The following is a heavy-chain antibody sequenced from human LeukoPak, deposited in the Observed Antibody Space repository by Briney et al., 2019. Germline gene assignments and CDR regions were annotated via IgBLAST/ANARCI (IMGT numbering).Heavy chain of an antibody. Sequence: SETLSLTCTVSGGSISSDIYYWTWIRQPAGKGLEWIGRFFISGYTNYNPSLKSRVTISLDTSKNQFSLKLSSVTAADTAIYYCARERDYYYYLDVWGKGTTVTISS. CDR1: GGSISSDIYY. CDR3: ARERDYYYYLDV. V-gene: IGHV4-61*02. J-gene: IGHJ6*03. CDR2: FFISGYT.